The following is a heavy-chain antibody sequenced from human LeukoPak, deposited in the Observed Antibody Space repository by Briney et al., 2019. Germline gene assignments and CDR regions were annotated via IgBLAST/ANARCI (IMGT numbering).Heavy chain of an antibody. CDR3: AKDEYYDFWSGYSFYYYGMDV. CDR2: ISYDGSKK. D-gene: IGHD3-3*01. V-gene: IGHV3-30*18. Sequence: PGGSLRLSCAASGFTLSSYGMHGVRQARGKGGEGVAVISYDGSKKYYADCVKGRFTICRDKYKNTLYLQMNILRAEDTAVYYCAKDEYYDFWSGYSFYYYGMDVWGQGTTVTVSS. CDR1: GFTLSSYG. J-gene: IGHJ6*02.